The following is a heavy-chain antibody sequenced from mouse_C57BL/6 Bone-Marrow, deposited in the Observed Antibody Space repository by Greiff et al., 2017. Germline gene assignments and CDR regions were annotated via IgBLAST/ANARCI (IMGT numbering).Heavy chain of an antibody. V-gene: IGHV1-59*01. CDR2: IDPSDSYT. J-gene: IGHJ2*01. D-gene: IGHD1-1*01. CDR3: ARKGITTVVARGYFDY. CDR1: GYTFTSYW. Sequence: QVQLKQPGAELVRPGTSVKLSCKASGYTFTSYWMHWVKQRPGQGLEWIGVIDPSDSYTNYNQKFKGKATLTVDTSSSTAYMQLSSLTSEDSAVYYCARKGITTVVARGYFDYWGQGTTLTVSS.